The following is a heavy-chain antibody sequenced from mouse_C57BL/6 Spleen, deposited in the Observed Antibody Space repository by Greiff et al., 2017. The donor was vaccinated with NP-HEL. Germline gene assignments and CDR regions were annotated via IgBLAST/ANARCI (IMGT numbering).Heavy chain of an antibody. Sequence: EVKLVESGPGMVKPSQSLSLTCTVTGYSFTSGYDWHWIRHFPGNKLEWMGYISYSGSTNYNPSLKSRISITHDTSKNHFFLKLNSVTTEDTATYYCAREGTTVVDWYFDVWGTGTTVTVSS. J-gene: IGHJ1*03. D-gene: IGHD1-1*01. CDR3: AREGTTVVDWYFDV. CDR1: GYSFTSGYD. V-gene: IGHV3-1*01. CDR2: ISYSGST.